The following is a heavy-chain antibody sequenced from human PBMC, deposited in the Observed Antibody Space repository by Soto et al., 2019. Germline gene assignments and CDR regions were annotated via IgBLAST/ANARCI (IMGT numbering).Heavy chain of an antibody. CDR2: INRDGSRT. J-gene: IGHJ4*02. Sequence: VQLVESGGNVLQPGGSLRLSCAASGFISSSYWMYWVRQAPGKGLVWVSRINRDGSRTDYADSVKGRFAVSRDNAKNTVLLQMNSLRADDTAVYYCARGVNGYYYVDYWGQGTLVTVSS. CDR3: ARGVNGYYYVDY. V-gene: IGHV3-74*01. D-gene: IGHD2-8*01. CDR1: GFISSSYW.